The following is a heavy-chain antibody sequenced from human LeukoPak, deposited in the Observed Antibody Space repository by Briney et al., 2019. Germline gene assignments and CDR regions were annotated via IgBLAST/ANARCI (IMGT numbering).Heavy chain of an antibody. J-gene: IGHJ4*02. D-gene: IGHD4-17*01. V-gene: IGHV4-39*07. CDR3: ARGPPVTTAKNYFDY. Sequence: SETLSLTCTVSRGSITSTDHYWAWIRQPPGKALECIGSIYHTGKTFYSPSLKSRLSMSIDTSKSQFSLSLRSVTAADTAVYYCARGPPVTTAKNYFDYWGQGTLVTVSS. CDR2: IYHTGKT. CDR1: RGSITSTDHY.